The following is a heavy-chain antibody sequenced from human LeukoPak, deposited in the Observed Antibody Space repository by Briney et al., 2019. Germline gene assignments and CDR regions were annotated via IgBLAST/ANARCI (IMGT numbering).Heavy chain of an antibody. CDR3: AKEQDPVDTAMAPIDY. Sequence: GGSLRLSCAASGFTFDDYTMHWVRQAPGKGLEWVSLISWDGGSTYYADSVKGRFTISRDNSKNSLYLQMNSLRTEDTALYYCAKEQDPVDTAMAPIDYWGQGTLVTVSS. CDR2: ISWDGGST. V-gene: IGHV3-43*01. J-gene: IGHJ4*02. D-gene: IGHD5-18*01. CDR1: GFTFDDYT.